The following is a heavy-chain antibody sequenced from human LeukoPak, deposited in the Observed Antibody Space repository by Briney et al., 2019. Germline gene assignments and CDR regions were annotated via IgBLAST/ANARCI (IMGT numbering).Heavy chain of an antibody. CDR2: ISGSGGST. CDR1: AFTFRSYA. CDR3: AKGAASSGYTYVAN. D-gene: IGHD5-18*01. J-gene: IGHJ4*02. V-gene: IGHV3-23*01. Sequence: GGSLRLSCAASAFTFRSYAMIWVRQAPGKGLEWVSGISGSGGSTYYSDSAKGRFTSSRDNSNNTLYLQMNSLRAEDTAVYYCAKGAASSGYTYVANWGQGTLVTVSS.